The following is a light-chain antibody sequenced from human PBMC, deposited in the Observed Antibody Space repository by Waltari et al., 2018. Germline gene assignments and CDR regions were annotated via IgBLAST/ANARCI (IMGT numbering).Light chain of an antibody. Sequence: QPVLTQPPSASGTPGQRVTISCSGSSSNIGRYDVYWYRHLPGTAPKLLIYSNDRRPSGVPDRFSGSKSGTSASLAISGLQSEDEADYYCAAWDDSLGGPYVIFGGGTKLTVL. V-gene: IGLV1-47*02. CDR1: SSNIGRYD. CDR2: SND. J-gene: IGLJ2*01. CDR3: AAWDDSLGGPYVI.